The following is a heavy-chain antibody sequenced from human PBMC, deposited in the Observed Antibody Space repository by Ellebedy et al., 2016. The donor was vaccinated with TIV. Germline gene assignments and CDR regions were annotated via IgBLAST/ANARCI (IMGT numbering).Heavy chain of an antibody. CDR1: GFTFSSYG. CDR2: ISFDGSVK. J-gene: IGHJ4*02. D-gene: IGHD5-18*01. V-gene: IGHV3-30*18. Sequence: GESLKISCAASGFTFSSYGMHWVRQAPGKGLEWVAVISFDGSVKYYAYSVKGRFTISRDNSKNTLYLQLNSRRAEDTAVYYCAKGYSYGDYWGQGTLVTVSS. CDR3: AKGYSYGDY.